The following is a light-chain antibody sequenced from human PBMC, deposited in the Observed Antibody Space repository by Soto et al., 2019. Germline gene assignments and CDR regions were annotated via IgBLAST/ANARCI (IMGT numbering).Light chain of an antibody. CDR2: DVS. CDR3: ISYTTISTYV. CDR1: SSDVGSYNY. V-gene: IGLV2-14*03. J-gene: IGLJ1*01. Sequence: QSALTQPASVSGSPGQSIAISCTGTSSDVGSYNYVSWYQHHPGKAPKVMIYDVSSRPSGVSNRFSGSKSGNTASLTISGLQAEDEADYYCISYTTISTYVFGTGTQLTVL.